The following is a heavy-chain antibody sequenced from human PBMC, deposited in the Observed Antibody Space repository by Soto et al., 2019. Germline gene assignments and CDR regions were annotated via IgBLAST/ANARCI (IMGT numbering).Heavy chain of an antibody. CDR3: ARRGYYYDSSGYPSVWY. D-gene: IGHD3-22*01. J-gene: IGHJ4*02. CDR1: GGSIISHY. Sequence: SETLSLTCSVSGGSIISHYWSWIRQPPGKGLEWIGSIYYSGSTYYNPSLKSRVTISVDTSKNQFSLKLSSVTAADTAVYYCARRGYYYDSSGYPSVWYWGQGTLVTVSS. V-gene: IGHV4-39*01. CDR2: IYYSGST.